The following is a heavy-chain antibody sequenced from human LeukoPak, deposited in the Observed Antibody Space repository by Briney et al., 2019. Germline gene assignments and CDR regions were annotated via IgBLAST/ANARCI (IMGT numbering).Heavy chain of an antibody. CDR1: GGSISSYY. CDR2: IYYSGST. CDR3: ARGNYASPFDY. D-gene: IGHD1-7*01. J-gene: IGHJ4*02. Sequence: SETLSLTCTVSGGSISSYYWSWIRQPPGKGLEWIGYIYYSGSTNYNPSLKSRVTISVDTSKNQFSLKLHSVTAADTAVYYCARGNYASPFDYWGQGTLVTVSS. V-gene: IGHV4-59*01.